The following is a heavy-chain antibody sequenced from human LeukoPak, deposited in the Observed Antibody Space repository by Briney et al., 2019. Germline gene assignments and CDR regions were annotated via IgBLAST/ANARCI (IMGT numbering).Heavy chain of an antibody. CDR1: GFTFSSYG. Sequence: GGSLRLSCAASGFTFSSYGMHWVRQAPGKGLEWVAVIWYDGSNKYYADSVKGRFTISRDNSKNTLYLQMNSLRAEDTAVYYCARGPHYYDSSGYPYYYYGMDVWGQGTTVTVSS. CDR2: IWYDGSNK. V-gene: IGHV3-33*01. CDR3: ARGPHYYDSSGYPYYYYGMDV. D-gene: IGHD3-22*01. J-gene: IGHJ6*02.